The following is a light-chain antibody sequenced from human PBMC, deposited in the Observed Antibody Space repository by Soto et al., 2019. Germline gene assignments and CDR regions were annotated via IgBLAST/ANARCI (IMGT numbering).Light chain of an antibody. CDR3: NSYTSSTSRPYV. V-gene: IGLV2-11*01. Sequence: QSALTQPRSVSGSPGQSVTISCTGPSIDVGGSNYVSWYQQHPGKAPKLMIYDVSERPSGVPDRFSGSKSGNTASLTISGLQAEDEADYFCNSYTSSTSRPYVFGTGTKVT. CDR1: SIDVGGSNY. J-gene: IGLJ1*01. CDR2: DVS.